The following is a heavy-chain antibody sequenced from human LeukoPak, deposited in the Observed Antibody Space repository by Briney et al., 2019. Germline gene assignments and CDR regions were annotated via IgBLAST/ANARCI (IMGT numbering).Heavy chain of an antibody. D-gene: IGHD3-3*01. J-gene: IGHJ4*02. CDR2: IYYSGST. CDR3: ARQFWSGDNFDY. CDR1: GGSISTYY. Sequence: SETLSLTCTVSGGSISTYYWSWIRQPPGKGQEWIGYIYYSGSTSYNPSLKSRVTISVDTSKNQFSLKLSSVTAADTAVYYCARQFWSGDNFDYWGQGTLVTVSS. V-gene: IGHV4-59*01.